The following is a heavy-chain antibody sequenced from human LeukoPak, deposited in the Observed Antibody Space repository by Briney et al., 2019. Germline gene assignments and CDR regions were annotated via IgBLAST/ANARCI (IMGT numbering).Heavy chain of an antibody. CDR1: GYTFTGYY. V-gene: IGHV1-2*02. J-gene: IGHJ4*02. CDR3: ARGTLDADTGFDY. D-gene: IGHD1-1*01. Sequence: ASVKVSCKASGYTFTGYYMRWVRQAPGQGPEWMGWLNPNSGGTNYAQKFQGRVTMTRDTTISTAYMDLSRLRSDDTAVCYCARGTLDADTGFDYWGQGTLVTVSS. CDR2: LNPNSGGT.